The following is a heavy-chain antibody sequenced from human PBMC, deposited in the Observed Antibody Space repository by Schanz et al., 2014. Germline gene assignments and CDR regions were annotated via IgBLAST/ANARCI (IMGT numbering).Heavy chain of an antibody. CDR2: ISGRDGST. CDR3: VSSGSYSSYAS. J-gene: IGHJ4*02. Sequence: EVQLLESGGGLVQPGGSLRLSCAASGFTFSSYAMTWVRQAPGMGLEWVSAISGRDGSTYYADSVRGRFTISRDNSKNTLYLQMNSLRAEDTAVYHCVSSGSYSSYASWGQGTLVTVSS. CDR1: GFTFSSYA. V-gene: IGHV3-23*01. D-gene: IGHD3-10*01.